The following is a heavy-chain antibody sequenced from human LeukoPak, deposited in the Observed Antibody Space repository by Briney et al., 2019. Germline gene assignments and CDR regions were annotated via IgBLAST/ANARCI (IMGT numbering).Heavy chain of an antibody. V-gene: IGHV6-1*01. Sequence: SQTLSLTCAISGDSVSSNSAAWNWIRQSPSRGLEWLGRTYYRSKWYNDYAVSVKSRITINPDTSKNQFSLQLNSVTPEDTAVYYCARASEVRGVIPFYFDYWGQGTLVTVSS. CDR2: TYYRSKWYN. J-gene: IGHJ4*02. D-gene: IGHD3-10*01. CDR3: ARASEVRGVIPFYFDY. CDR1: GDSVSSNSAA.